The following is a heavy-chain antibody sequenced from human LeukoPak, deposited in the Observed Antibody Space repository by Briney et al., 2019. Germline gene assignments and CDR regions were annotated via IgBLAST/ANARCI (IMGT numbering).Heavy chain of an antibody. V-gene: IGHV1-2*02. Sequence: ASVKVSCKASGYTFTGYYMHWVRQAPGQGLEWMGWINPNSGGTNYAQKFQGRVTMTRDTSISTAYMELSRLRSDDTAVYYCARAQDYYGSGSYYKRGSADYWGQGTLVTVSS. CDR1: GYTFTGYY. D-gene: IGHD3-10*01. CDR3: ARAQDYYGSGSYYKRGSADY. CDR2: INPNSGGT. J-gene: IGHJ4*02.